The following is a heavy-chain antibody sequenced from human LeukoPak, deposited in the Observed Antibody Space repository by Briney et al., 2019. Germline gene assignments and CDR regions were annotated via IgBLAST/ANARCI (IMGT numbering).Heavy chain of an antibody. D-gene: IGHD3-22*01. CDR2: ISRSTSTK. J-gene: IGHJ4*02. CDR1: GFNFSNYS. CDR3: ARGRDSSGYYYVN. Sequence: GESLKISCAGSGFNFSNYSMNWVRQAPGKGLEWVSYISRSTSTKYYADSVKGRFTISRDNAKNSLYLQMNSLRAEDTAVYYCARGRDSSGYYYVNWGQGTLVTVSS. V-gene: IGHV3-48*01.